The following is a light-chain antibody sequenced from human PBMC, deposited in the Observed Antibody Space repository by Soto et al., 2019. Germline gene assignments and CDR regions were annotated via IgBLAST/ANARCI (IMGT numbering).Light chain of an antibody. CDR3: QQYNNWPPYT. V-gene: IGKV3-15*01. CDR1: QSVYSN. Sequence: IVMTQSPATLSVSPGEGATLSCRASQSVYSNLAWYQQKPGQAPRLLIYAASTRASGIPARFSGGGSGTEFTLTISSLQSEDFAVYYCQQYNNWPPYTFGQGTKLEIK. J-gene: IGKJ2*01. CDR2: AAS.